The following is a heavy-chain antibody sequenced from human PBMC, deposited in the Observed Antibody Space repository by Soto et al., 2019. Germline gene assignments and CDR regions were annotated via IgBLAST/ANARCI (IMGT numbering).Heavy chain of an antibody. CDR3: ARAIGPTLFDY. CDR1: GFTFSSYD. D-gene: IGHD3-22*01. V-gene: IGHV3-13*04. CDR2: IGTAGDT. Sequence: GGSLRLSCSASGFTFSSYDMHWVRQGPGKGLEWVSAIGTAGDTNHAGSVKGRFTISRENAKNSLYLQMNSLRAGDTAIYFCARAIGPTLFDYWGQGTLVTVSS. J-gene: IGHJ4*02.